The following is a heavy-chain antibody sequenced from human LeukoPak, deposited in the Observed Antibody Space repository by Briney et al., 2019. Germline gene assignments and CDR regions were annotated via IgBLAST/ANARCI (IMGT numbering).Heavy chain of an antibody. CDR1: GGSIITNTW. J-gene: IGHJ6*04. CDR2: IYHGGST. CDR3: AREIYGPGTYYYYNYGMDV. V-gene: IGHV4-4*02. D-gene: IGHD3-10*01. Sequence: SGTLSLTCTVSGGSIITNTWWAWVRQPPGKGLEWIGEIYHGGSTNYRPSLKSRVTISVDKSKNQVSLNLTSVTAADTAVYFCAREIYGPGTYYYYNYGMDVWGKGTTVTVSA.